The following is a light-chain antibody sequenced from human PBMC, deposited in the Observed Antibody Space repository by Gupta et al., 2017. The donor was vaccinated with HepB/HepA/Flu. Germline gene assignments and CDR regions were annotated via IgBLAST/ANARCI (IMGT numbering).Light chain of an antibody. CDR1: QSLLHSNGYNY. V-gene: IGKV2-28*01. CDR2: LGS. CDR3: RQALQTPKT. J-gene: IGKJ1*01. Sequence: DIVMTQSPLSLPVTPGEPVSISCRSSQSLLHSNGYNYLDWYLQKPGQSPQLLIYLGSNRASGVPDRFSGSGSGTDFTLKISRVEAEDVGVYYCRQALQTPKTFGQGTKVEIK.